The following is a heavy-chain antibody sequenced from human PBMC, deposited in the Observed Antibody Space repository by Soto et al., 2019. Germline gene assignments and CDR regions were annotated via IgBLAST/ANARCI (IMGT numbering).Heavy chain of an antibody. CDR2: ISAYNGNT. D-gene: IGHD2-15*01. CDR3: ARAVIVVVVAATPGAFDI. J-gene: IGHJ3*02. V-gene: IGHV1-18*01. Sequence: ASVKVSCKASGYTFTSYGISWVRQAPGQGLEWMGWISAYNGNTNYAQKLQGRVTMTTDTSTSTACMELRSLRSDDTAVYYCARAVIVVVVAATPGAFDIWGQGTMVTVSS. CDR1: GYTFTSYG.